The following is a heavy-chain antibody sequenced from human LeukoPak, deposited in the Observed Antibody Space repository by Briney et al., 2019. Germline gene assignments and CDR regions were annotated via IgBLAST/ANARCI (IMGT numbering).Heavy chain of an antibody. J-gene: IGHJ4*02. CDR3: ARDISSYGDSSLYDY. V-gene: IGHV3-48*01. CDR2: ISSSSSTI. CDR1: GFTFSSYS. Sequence: GGSLRLSCAASGFTFSSYSMNWVRQAPGKGLEWVSYISSSSSTIYYADSVKGRFTISRDNAKNSLCLQMNSLRAEDTAVYYCARDISSYGDSSLYDYWGQGTLVTVSS. D-gene: IGHD4-17*01.